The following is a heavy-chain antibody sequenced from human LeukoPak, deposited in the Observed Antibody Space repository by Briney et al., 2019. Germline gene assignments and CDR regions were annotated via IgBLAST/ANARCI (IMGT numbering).Heavy chain of an antibody. J-gene: IGHJ4*02. V-gene: IGHV4-34*01. D-gene: IGHD2-8*01. CDR2: INHSGST. CDR3: ARRVNCTNGVCYQDFDY. CDR1: GGSFSGYY. Sequence: PSETLSLTCAVYGGSFSGYYWSWIRQPPGKGLEWIGEINHSGSTNYNPSLKSRVTISVDTSKNQFSLKLSSVTAADTAVYYCARRVNCTNGVCYQDFDYWGQGTLVTVSS.